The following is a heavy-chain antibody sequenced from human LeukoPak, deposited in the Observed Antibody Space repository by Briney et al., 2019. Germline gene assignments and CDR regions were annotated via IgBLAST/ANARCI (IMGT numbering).Heavy chain of an antibody. CDR3: AGDERLLSFLK. V-gene: IGHV3-23*01. Sequence: GGSLRLSCAASGFTFSSYGMHWVRQAPGKGLEWVSGITGSGGSTYYADSVKGRFTISRDNSKNTLYLNSLRAEDTAIYYCAGDERLLSFLKWGQGTLVTVSS. J-gene: IGHJ4*02. D-gene: IGHD3-3*01. CDR2: ITGSGGST. CDR1: GFTFSSYG.